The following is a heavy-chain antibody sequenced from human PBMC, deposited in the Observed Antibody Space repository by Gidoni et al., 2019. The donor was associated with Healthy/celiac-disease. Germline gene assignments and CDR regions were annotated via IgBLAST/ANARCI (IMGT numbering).Heavy chain of an antibody. J-gene: IGHJ5*02. CDR2: IDPRDSYI. CDR3: ARRWIDGSGYPHWFDP. Sequence: EVQLVQSGAEVKKPGAPLRLSCKGSGYSLTSYWISWVRQMPGKGLEWMGRIDPRDSYIHYSPPFQGPVTISADKSISTAYLQWSRLKGADTAMYYCARRWIDGSGYPHWFDPWGQGTLVTVSS. D-gene: IGHD3-22*01. CDR1: GYSLTSYW. V-gene: IGHV5-10-1*03.